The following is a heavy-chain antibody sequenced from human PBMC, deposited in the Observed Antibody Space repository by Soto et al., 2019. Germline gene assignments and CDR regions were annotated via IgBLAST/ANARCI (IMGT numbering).Heavy chain of an antibody. V-gene: IGHV3-13*01. CDR2: IGTAGDT. CDR3: ARDRAVAGHFDL. D-gene: IGHD6-19*01. J-gene: IGHJ2*01. Sequence: EVQLVESGGGLVQPGGSLRLSCAASGFTFSSYDMHWVRQATGKGLEWVSAIGTAGDTYYQGSVKGRFTISRENAKNSLYLQMNSLRAEDTAVYYCARDRAVAGHFDLWGRGTLVTVSS. CDR1: GFTFSSYD.